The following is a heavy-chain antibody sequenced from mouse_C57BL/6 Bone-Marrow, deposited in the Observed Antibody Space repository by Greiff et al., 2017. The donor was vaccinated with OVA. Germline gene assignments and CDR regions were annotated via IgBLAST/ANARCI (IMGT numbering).Heavy chain of an antibody. D-gene: IGHD1-1*01. CDR2: IRSKSSNYAT. CDR3: VRGDTTVVERAWFAY. CDR1: GFTFNTYA. Sequence: EADGGLVQPKGSLKLSCAASGFTFNTYAMHWVRQAPGKGLEWVARIRSKSSNYATYYADSVKDRFTISRDDSQSMLYLQMNNLKTEDTAMYYCVRGDTTVVERAWFAYWGQGTLVTVSA. V-gene: IGHV10-3*01. J-gene: IGHJ3*01.